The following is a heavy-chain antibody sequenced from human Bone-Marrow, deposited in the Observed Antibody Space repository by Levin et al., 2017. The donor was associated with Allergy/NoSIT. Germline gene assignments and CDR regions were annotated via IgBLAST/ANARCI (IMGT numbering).Heavy chain of an antibody. Sequence: PGESLKISCAASGFTFSSYAMHWVRQAPGKGLEWVAVISYDGSNKYYADSVKGRFTISRDNSKNTLYLQMNSLRAEDTAVYYCARGGVVVAATRLYGMDVWGQGTTVTVSS. CDR1: GFTFSSYA. J-gene: IGHJ6*02. CDR3: ARGGVVVAATRLYGMDV. D-gene: IGHD2-15*01. CDR2: ISYDGSNK. V-gene: IGHV3-30-3*01.